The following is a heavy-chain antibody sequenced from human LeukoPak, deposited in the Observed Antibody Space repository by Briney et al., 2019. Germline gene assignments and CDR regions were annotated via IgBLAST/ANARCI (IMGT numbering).Heavy chain of an antibody. D-gene: IGHD2-21*01. Sequence: KPSETLFLTCTVSGDSISSGKYYLDWIRQPPGKGLEWIGTIFFTGNTYYNPSLKNRVTISVDTSKNQFSLKLSSVTAADTAVYYCARRIPGFFFDYWGQGTLVTVSS. CDR2: IFFTGNT. CDR1: GDSISSGKYY. V-gene: IGHV4-39*01. J-gene: IGHJ4*02. CDR3: ARRIPGFFFDY.